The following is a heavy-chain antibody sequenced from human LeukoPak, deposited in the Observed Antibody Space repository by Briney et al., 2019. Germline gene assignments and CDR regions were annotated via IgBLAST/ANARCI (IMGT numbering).Heavy chain of an antibody. D-gene: IGHD6-19*01. CDR2: IKQDGSEK. CDR1: GLTLSSYW. CDR3: VRDRVAGRDWYFDL. Sequence: GGSLRLSCAASGLTLSSYWMSWVRQAPGKGPEWVANIKQDGSEKHYVDSAKGRFTISRDNAKNSLYLEMNSLRAEDTAVYYCVRDRVAGRDWYFDLWGRGTLVTVSS. V-gene: IGHV3-7*03. J-gene: IGHJ2*01.